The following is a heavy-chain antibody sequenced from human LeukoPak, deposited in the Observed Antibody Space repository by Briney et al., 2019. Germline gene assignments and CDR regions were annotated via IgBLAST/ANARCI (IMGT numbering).Heavy chain of an antibody. J-gene: IGHJ6*02. CDR3: ARETYDILTGYFYGMDV. V-gene: IGHV3-53*01. CDR2: IYSGGST. Sequence: GGSLRLSCAASGFTFSSYGMHWVRQAPGKGLEWVSVIYSGGSTYYADSVKGRFTISRDNSKNTLYLQMNSLRAEDTAVYYCARETYDILTGYFYGMDVWGQGTTVTVSS. CDR1: GFTFSSYG. D-gene: IGHD3-9*01.